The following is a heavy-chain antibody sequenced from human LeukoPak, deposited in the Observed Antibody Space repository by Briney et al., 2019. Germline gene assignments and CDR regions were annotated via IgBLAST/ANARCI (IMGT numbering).Heavy chain of an antibody. CDR3: ARLGITIFGVVKENGINWFDP. CDR1: GYSFTSYW. Sequence: GESLKISCKGSGYSFTSYWIGWVRQMPGKGLEWMGIIYPGDSDTRYSPSFQGQVTISADKSISTAYLQWSCLKASDTAMYYCARLGITIFGVVKENGINWFDPWGQGTLVTVSS. D-gene: IGHD3-3*01. CDR2: IYPGDSDT. J-gene: IGHJ5*02. V-gene: IGHV5-51*01.